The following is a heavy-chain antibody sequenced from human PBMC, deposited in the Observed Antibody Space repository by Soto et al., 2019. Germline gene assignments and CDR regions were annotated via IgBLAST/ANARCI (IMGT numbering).Heavy chain of an antibody. CDR3: AREMVAVAGTGDPPGDY. J-gene: IGHJ4*02. D-gene: IGHD6-19*01. V-gene: IGHV1-3*01. Sequence: GASVKVSCKASGYTFTSYAMHWVRQAPGQRLEWMGWINAGNGNTKYSQKFQGRVTITRDTSASTAYMELSSLRSEDTAVYYCAREMVAVAGTGDPPGDYWGQGTLVTVSS. CDR1: GYTFTSYA. CDR2: INAGNGNT.